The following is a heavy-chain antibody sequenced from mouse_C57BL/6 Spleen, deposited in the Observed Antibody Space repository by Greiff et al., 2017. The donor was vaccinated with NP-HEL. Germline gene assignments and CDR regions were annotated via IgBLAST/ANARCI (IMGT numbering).Heavy chain of an antibody. D-gene: IGHD1-1*01. Sequence: EVQLQQSGAELVRPGASVKLSCTASGFNIKDDYMHWVKQRPEQGLEWIGWIDPENGDTEYASKFQGKATITADTSSNTAYLQLSSLTSEDTAVYYCTTFSYYGSSFDYWGQGTTLTVSS. CDR2: IDPENGDT. CDR3: TTFSYYGSSFDY. CDR1: GFNIKDDY. V-gene: IGHV14-4*01. J-gene: IGHJ2*01.